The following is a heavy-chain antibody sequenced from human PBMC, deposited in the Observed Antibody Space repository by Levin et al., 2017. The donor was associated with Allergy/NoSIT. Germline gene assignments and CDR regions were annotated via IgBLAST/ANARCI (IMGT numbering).Heavy chain of an antibody. CDR2: ISGSGGST. CDR1: GFTFSSYA. V-gene: IGHV3-23*01. J-gene: IGHJ4*02. D-gene: IGHD4-23*01. Sequence: QSGGSLRLSCAASGFTFSSYAMSWVRQAPGKGLEWVSAISGSGGSTYYADSVKGRFTISRDNSKNTLYLQMNSLRAEDTAVYYCAKDLGRTTVVTSFDYWGQGTLVTVSS. CDR3: AKDLGRTTVVTSFDY.